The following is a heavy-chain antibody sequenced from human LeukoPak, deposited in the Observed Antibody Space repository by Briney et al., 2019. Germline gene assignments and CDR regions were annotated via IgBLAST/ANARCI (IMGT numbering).Heavy chain of an antibody. CDR3: ARKVAANYMDV. D-gene: IGHD2-15*01. J-gene: IGHJ6*03. CDR1: GYTFTSYY. Sequence: GASVKVSCKASGYTFTSYYMHWMRQAPGQGLEWMGIINPSGGSTSYAQKFQGRVTMTRDTSTSTVYMELSSLRSEDTAVYYCARKVAANYMDVWGKGTTVTISS. CDR2: INPSGGST. V-gene: IGHV1-46*01.